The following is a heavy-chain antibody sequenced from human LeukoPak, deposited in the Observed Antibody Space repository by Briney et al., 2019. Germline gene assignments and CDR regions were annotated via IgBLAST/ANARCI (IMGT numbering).Heavy chain of an antibody. D-gene: IGHD3-3*01. CDR1: GGSFSGYY. CDR2: INHSGST. J-gene: IGHJ4*02. CDR3: ARAKGSQTYYDFWSGTQFFDY. Sequence: PSETLSLTCAVYGGSFSGYYWSWIRQPPGKGLEWIGEINHSGSTNYNPSLKSRVTISVDTSKNQFSLKLSSVSAADTAVYYCARAKGSQTYYDFWSGTQFFDYWGQGTLVTVSS. V-gene: IGHV4-34*01.